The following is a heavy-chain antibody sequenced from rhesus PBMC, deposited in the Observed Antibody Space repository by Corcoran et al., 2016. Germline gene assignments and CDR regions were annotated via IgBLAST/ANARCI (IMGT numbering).Heavy chain of an antibody. CDR2: IYWDDDK. D-gene: IGHD6-13*01. J-gene: IGHJ4*01. V-gene: IGHV2-174*01. CDR1: GFSLTTRGMG. Sequence: QVTLKESGPALVKPTQTLTLTCTFSGFSLTTRGMGVGWIRQPPGKALDWLALIYWDDDKRYSTSLKSRLTISKDTSKNQVVLTMTNMDPVDTATYYCARGAKSSWWWRVEFDYWGQGVLVTVSS. CDR3: ARGAKSSWWWRVEFDY.